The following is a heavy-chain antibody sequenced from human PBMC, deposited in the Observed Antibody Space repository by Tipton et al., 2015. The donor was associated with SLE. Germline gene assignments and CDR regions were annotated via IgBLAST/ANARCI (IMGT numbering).Heavy chain of an antibody. Sequence: TLSLTCTVSGYSITSGYYWGWIRQPPGKGLEWIGSIYHSGSTYFNPSLKSRVTISVDTSKNQFSLRLSSVTAADTAVYYCARGEFVVVPPARDYFDCWGQGTLVTVSS. V-gene: IGHV4-38-2*02. CDR1: GYSITSGYY. CDR2: IYHSGST. D-gene: IGHD2-2*01. CDR3: ARGEFVVVPPARDYFDC. J-gene: IGHJ4*02.